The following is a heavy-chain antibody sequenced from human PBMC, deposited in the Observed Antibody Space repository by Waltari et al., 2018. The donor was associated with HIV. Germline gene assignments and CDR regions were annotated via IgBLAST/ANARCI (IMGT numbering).Heavy chain of an antibody. J-gene: IGHJ3*02. CDR1: RGTSSNSA. D-gene: IGHD5-18*01. V-gene: IGHV1-69*01. CDR3: ASASRDTAMGAFDI. CDR2: IIPIFGSP. Sequence: QVQPVQSGAEVQKPGSSVKVSCKASRGTSSNSAINWVRQAPGQGLEWMGGIIPIFGSPNYAQKFQGRVTITADESTSTVYMKLSSLRSEDTAVYYCASASRDTAMGAFDIWGQGTMVTVSS.